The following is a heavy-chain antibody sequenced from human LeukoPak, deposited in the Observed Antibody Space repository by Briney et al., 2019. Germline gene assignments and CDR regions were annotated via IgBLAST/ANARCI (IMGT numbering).Heavy chain of an antibody. J-gene: IGHJ3*01. CDR2: IWYDGSNK. CDR3: ARDRSGYANDAFDF. Sequence: GRSLRLSCAASGFTFSSYAMHWVRQAPGKGLEWVAVIWYDGSNKYYADSVKGRFTISRDNSKNMLYLQMSSLRAEDTAVYHCARDRSGYANDAFDFWGQGTMVTVSS. V-gene: IGHV3-30*04. D-gene: IGHD3-3*01. CDR1: GFTFSSYA.